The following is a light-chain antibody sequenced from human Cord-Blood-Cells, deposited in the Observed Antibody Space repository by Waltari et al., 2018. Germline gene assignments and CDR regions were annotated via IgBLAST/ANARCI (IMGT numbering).Light chain of an antibody. CDR3: SSYTSSSTYV. CDR2: DVS. CDR1: SSDVGGYNY. V-gene: IGLV2-14*01. J-gene: IGLJ1*01. Sequence: QSALTQPASVSGSPGQSITISCTGTSSDVGGYNYVSWYQQHPGKVPKLMIYDVSKRPSGVSNRSSGSKSGNTASLTISGLQAEDEADYYCSSYTSSSTYVFGTGTKVTVL.